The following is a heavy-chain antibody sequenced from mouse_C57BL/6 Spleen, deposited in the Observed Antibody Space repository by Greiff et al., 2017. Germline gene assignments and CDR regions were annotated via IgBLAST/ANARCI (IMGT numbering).Heavy chain of an antibody. CDR3: ASRPHYYAMDY. J-gene: IGHJ4*01. Sequence: VQLQQPGAELVKPGASVKLSCKASGYTFTSYWMQWVKQRPGQGLEWIGEIDPSDSYTNYNQKFKGKATLTVDTSSSTAYMQLSSLTSEDSAVYYCASRPHYYAMDYWGQGTSVTVSS. D-gene: IGHD3-2*02. V-gene: IGHV1-50*01. CDR2: IDPSDSYT. CDR1: GYTFTSYW.